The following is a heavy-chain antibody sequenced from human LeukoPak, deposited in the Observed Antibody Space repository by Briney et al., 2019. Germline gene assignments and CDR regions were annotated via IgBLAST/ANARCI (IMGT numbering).Heavy chain of an antibody. CDR1: GGSISSYY. Sequence: SETLSLTCTVSGGSISSYYWSWIRQPPGKGLEWIGCIYYSGSTNYNPSLKSRVTISVDTSKNQFSLKLSSVTAADTAVYYCARAEYDILTGYYQDYWGQGTLVTVSS. CDR3: ARAEYDILTGYYQDY. CDR2: IYYSGST. D-gene: IGHD3-9*01. V-gene: IGHV4-59*01. J-gene: IGHJ4*02.